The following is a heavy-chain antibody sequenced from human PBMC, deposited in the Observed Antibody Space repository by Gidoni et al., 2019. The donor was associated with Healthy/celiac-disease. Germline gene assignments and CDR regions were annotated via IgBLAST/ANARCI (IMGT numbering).Heavy chain of an antibody. J-gene: IGHJ6*02. CDR2: INSDGSST. CDR3: ARRCYYYYGMDV. V-gene: IGHV3-74*01. CDR1: GSTFSSSW. Sequence: EVKLVESGGGLVQPGGSRRLPCAATGSTFSSSWMHWVRQAPGKGLVWVSRINSDGSSTSYADSVKGRFTISRDNAKNTLYLQMNSLRAEDTAVYYCARRCYYYYGMDVWGQGTTVTVSS.